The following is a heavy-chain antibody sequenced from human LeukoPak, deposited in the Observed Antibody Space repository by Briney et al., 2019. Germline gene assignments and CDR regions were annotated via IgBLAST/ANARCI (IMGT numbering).Heavy chain of an antibody. CDR3: ARESFPDYYGSGSYYYYMDV. CDR2: IKQDGSEK. Sequence: SGGSLRLSCAASGFTFSSYWMSWVRQAPGKGLEWVANIKQDGSEKYYVDSVKGRFTISRDNAKNSLYLQMNSLRAEDTALYHCARESFPDYYGSGSYYYYMDVWGKGTTVTISS. D-gene: IGHD3-10*01. V-gene: IGHV3-7*03. CDR1: GFTFSSYW. J-gene: IGHJ6*03.